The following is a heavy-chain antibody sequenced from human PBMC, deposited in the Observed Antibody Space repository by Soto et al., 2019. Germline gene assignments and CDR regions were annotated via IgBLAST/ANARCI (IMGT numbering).Heavy chain of an antibody. J-gene: IGHJ4*02. CDR1: GGSISSSNW. V-gene: IGHV4-4*02. Sequence: RASETLSLTCAVSGGSISSSNWWSWVRQPPGKGLEWTGEIYHSGSTNYNPSLKSRVTISVDKSKNQFSLKLSSVTAADTAVYYCARAEYYYDSSGYYPTGYFDYWGQGTLVTVSS. CDR3: ARAEYYYDSSGYYPTGYFDY. CDR2: IYHSGST. D-gene: IGHD3-22*01.